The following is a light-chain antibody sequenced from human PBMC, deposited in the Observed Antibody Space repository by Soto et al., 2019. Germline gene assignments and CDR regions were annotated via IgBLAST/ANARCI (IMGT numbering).Light chain of an antibody. CDR2: EVT. CDR3: SSYTTTSTYV. V-gene: IGLV2-14*01. Sequence: QSALTQPASVSGSPGQSITISCTGTSSDVGGYDYVSWYQHHPGKAPKFMIYEVTNRPSGVSHRFSDSKSGNTASLTISGLQAEDEADYYCSSYTTTSTYVFGTGTKLTVL. J-gene: IGLJ1*01. CDR1: SSDVGGYDY.